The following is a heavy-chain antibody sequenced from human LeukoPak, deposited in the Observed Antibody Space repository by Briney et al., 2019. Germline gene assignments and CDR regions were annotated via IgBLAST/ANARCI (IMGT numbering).Heavy chain of an antibody. CDR2: ISGSGGST. V-gene: IGHV3-23*01. J-gene: IGHJ4*02. CDR3: ARDPGIAAAGTDFGDY. D-gene: IGHD6-13*01. Sequence: PGGSLRLSCAASGFTLSSYAMSWVRQAPGKGLEWVSAISGSGGSTYYADSVKGRFTISRDNSKNTLYLQMNSLRAEDTAVYYCARDPGIAAAGTDFGDYWGQGTLVTVSS. CDR1: GFTLSSYA.